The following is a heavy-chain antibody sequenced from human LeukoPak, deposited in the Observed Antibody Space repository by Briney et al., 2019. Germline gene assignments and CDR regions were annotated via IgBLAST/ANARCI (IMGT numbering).Heavy chain of an antibody. Sequence: GGSLRLSCAASGFILSNYAMSWVRQAPGKGLEWVSSISAGGGGSYYADSVKGRFTISRDNSKNTLYLQMNSLRAGDTAVYYCAKEAVRKFDFDYWGQGTLVTVSS. D-gene: IGHD1-14*01. CDR1: GFILSNYA. CDR2: ISAGGGGS. J-gene: IGHJ4*02. CDR3: AKEAVRKFDFDY. V-gene: IGHV3-23*01.